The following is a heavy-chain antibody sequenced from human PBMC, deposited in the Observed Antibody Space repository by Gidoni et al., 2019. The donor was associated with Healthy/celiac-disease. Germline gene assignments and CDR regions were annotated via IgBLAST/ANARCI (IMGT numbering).Heavy chain of an antibody. CDR3: ARDVFEGRTGTTYRGMDV. D-gene: IGHD1-1*01. Sequence: AQLVQFGAEVKKPGASVKVSCKASNYTFTSYGISWVRQAPGQGLEWMGWISANNGNTNYAQNLQGRVTMTTDTSTSTAYMELRSLRSDDTAVYYCARDVFEGRTGTTYRGMDVWGQGTTVTVSS. CDR2: ISANNGNT. CDR1: NYTFTSYG. V-gene: IGHV1-18*04. J-gene: IGHJ6*02.